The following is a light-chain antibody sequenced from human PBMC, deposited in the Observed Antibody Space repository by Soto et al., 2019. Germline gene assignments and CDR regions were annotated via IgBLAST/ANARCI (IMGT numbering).Light chain of an antibody. J-gene: IGKJ5*01. CDR3: QQLSYFPRGT. V-gene: IGKV1-9*01. CDR2: SAS. Sequence: IQLTQSPSSLSASVGDRVTMTCRASLGISSAVAWYQQKPGKAPKLLVYSASTLQSGVPSRFSGSGSGTHFTLTISSLHPEDFATYYCQQLSYFPRGTFGQGTRLEIK. CDR1: LGISSA.